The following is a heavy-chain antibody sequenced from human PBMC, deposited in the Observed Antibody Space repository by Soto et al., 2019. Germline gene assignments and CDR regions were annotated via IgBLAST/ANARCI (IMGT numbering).Heavy chain of an antibody. CDR3: ASWGIAAGDY. CDR2: IWYAGSNK. CDR1: GFTFSSYG. V-gene: IGHV3-33*01. Sequence: QVQLVESGGGVVQPGRSLRLSCAASGFTFSSYGMHWVRQSPGNGLEWVAVIWYAGSNKYYAASVRGRFTISRDDSENTLYLQMTSLRAEHTAVYYCASWGIAAGDYWGQGTLVTVSS. J-gene: IGHJ4*02. D-gene: IGHD6-13*01.